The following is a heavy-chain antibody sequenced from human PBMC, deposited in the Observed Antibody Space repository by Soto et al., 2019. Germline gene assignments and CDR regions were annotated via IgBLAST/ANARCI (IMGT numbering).Heavy chain of an antibody. V-gene: IGHV3-23*01. CDR2: ISGSGGTT. CDR3: PKGSIKFHFDS. J-gene: IGHJ4*02. Sequence: EVQLLESGGGLVQPGASLRLSCAASGFTFNTYAMSWVRQAPGKGLEWVSSISGSGGTTTYADSVRGRFTISRDNYKNTLYLQMKSLRAEDTAVYYCPKGSIKFHFDSWGQGTLVTVSS. CDR1: GFTFNTYA.